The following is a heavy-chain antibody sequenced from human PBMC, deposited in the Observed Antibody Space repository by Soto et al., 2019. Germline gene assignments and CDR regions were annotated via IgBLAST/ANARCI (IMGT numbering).Heavy chain of an antibody. CDR2: INPSGGST. D-gene: IGHD1-1*01. J-gene: IGHJ6*02. CDR3: ARSGQPDPYGMDV. CDR1: GYTFTSYY. V-gene: IGHV1-46*01. Sequence: QVQLVQSEAEVKKPGASVKVSCKASGYTFTSYYMHWVRQAPGQGLEWMGIINPSGGSTSYAQKFQGRVSMTRDTSTSTVYMELSSLRSEDTAVYYCARSGQPDPYGMDVWGQGTTVTVSS.